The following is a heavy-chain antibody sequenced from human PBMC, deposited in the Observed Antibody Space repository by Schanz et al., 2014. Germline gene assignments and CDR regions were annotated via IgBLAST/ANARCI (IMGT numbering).Heavy chain of an antibody. CDR2: MSGSGSTA. J-gene: IGHJ4*02. Sequence: EVQLVESGGGLVKPGGSLRLSCAASGFTFSTYYMNWVRQAPGKGLEWVSGMSGSGSTADYADSVKGRFTISRDNAKNSLYLQMNGLRAEDTAVFYCARDGAELYYFDDWGQGTLVTVSS. CDR1: GFTFSTYY. CDR3: ARDGAELYYFDD. D-gene: IGHD1-1*01. V-gene: IGHV3-21*02.